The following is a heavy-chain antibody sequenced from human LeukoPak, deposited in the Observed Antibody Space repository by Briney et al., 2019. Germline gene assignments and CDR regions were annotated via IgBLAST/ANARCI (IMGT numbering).Heavy chain of an antibody. CDR3: TTAGYCSSTSCYAGLDY. D-gene: IGHD2-2*01. V-gene: IGHV3-15*01. CDR2: IKSKTDGETT. CDR1: GFAFNNAW. J-gene: IGHJ4*02. Sequence: PGGSLRLSCAASGFAFNNAWMSWVRQAPGKGLEWVGRIKSKTDGETTDYAAPVKGRFTISRDDSKNTLYLQMNSLKTEDTAVYYCTTAGYCSSTSCYAGLDYWGQGTLVTASS.